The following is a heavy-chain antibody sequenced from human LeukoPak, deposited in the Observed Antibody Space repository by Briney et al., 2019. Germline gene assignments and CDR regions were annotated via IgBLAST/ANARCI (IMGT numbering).Heavy chain of an antibody. J-gene: IGHJ6*03. CDR2: ICTSGST. Sequence: PSETLSRTCTVPGGSISSVSYYWSWIRQPAGKGLEWIGRICTSGSTNYNPSLKSRVTISVDTSKNQFSLKLSSVTAADTAVYYCARSEQKIAAAVYYYMAVWGKGTTVTVSS. D-gene: IGHD6-13*01. CDR3: ARSEQKIAAAVYYYMAV. V-gene: IGHV4-61*02. CDR1: GGSISSVSYY.